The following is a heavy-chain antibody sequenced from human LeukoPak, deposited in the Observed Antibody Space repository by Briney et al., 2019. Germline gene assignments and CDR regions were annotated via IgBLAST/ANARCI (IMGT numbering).Heavy chain of an antibody. V-gene: IGHV4-34*01. J-gene: IGHJ4*02. CDR2: INHSGST. CDR3: AKDLRTGTTD. CDR1: GGSFSGYY. D-gene: IGHD1-1*01. Sequence: PSETLSLTCAVYGGSFSGYYWSWIRQPPGKGLEWIGEINHSGSTNYNPSLKSRVTISVDTSKNQFSLKLSSVTAADTAVYYCAKDLRTGTTDWGQGTLVTVSS.